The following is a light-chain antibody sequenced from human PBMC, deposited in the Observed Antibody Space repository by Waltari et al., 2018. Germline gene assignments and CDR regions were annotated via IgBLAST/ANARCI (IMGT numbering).Light chain of an antibody. Sequence: QSALTQPASVSGSPGQSITISCTGTSSDVGAYNYVSWYQQHPGKAPKLIIYDVSYRPPGISNRFSGSKSGNTASLTISGLQTEDEADYYCSSYTTTSTRLFGGGTKLTVL. CDR3: SSYTTTSTRL. CDR2: DVS. J-gene: IGLJ2*01. V-gene: IGLV2-14*03. CDR1: SSDVGAYNY.